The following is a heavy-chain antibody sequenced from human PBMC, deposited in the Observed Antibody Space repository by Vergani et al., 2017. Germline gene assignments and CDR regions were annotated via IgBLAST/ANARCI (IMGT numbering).Heavy chain of an antibody. CDR3: ARAARPHYYYYYMDV. CDR2: INSDGSST. CDR1: GVTFSSYR. V-gene: IGHV3-74*01. D-gene: IGHD6-6*01. J-gene: IGHJ6*03. Sequence: EVQLVESGGGLVQPGGSLRLSCAASGVTFSSYRMHWVRQAPGKGLVWVSRINSDGSSTSYADSVTGRFTISRDKAKNTLYLQMNSLRAEDTAVYYCARAARPHYYYYYMDVWGKRTTVTVSS.